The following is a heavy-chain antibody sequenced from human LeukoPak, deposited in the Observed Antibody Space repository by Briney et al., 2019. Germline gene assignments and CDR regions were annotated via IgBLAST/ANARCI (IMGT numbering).Heavy chain of an antibody. CDR1: GFTFSSYA. D-gene: IGHD1-7*01. Sequence: GGSLRLSCAASGFTFSSYAMHWVRQAPGKGLEWVAVISYDGSNKYYADSVKGRFTISRDNSKNTLYLQMNSLRAEDTAVYYRARFWNYEDYWGQGTLVTVSS. CDR2: ISYDGSNK. CDR3: ARFWNYEDY. V-gene: IGHV3-30-3*01. J-gene: IGHJ4*02.